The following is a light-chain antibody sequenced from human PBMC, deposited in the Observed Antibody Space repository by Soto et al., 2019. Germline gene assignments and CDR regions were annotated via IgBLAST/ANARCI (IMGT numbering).Light chain of an antibody. J-gene: IGLJ3*02. V-gene: IGLV4-69*02. CDR3: QTWGTGIP. Sequence: QSVLTQSPSASASLGASVKLTCTLDSGHRNYAIAWHQQQPGKGPRYLMKVNSDGSHNQGDGIPGRFSGSSSGAERYLIISSLQSEYEADYYCQTWGTGIPFGGGTKLTVL. CDR2: VNSDGSH. CDR1: SGHRNYA.